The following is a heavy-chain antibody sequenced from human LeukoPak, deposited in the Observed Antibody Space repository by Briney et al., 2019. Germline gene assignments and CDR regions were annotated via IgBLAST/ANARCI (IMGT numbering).Heavy chain of an antibody. D-gene: IGHD4-17*01. CDR3: ASPSGPTVTTPDY. CDR1: GFTFSSYS. CDR2: ISSSSSYI. Sequence: GGSLRLSCAASGFTFSSYSMNWVRQAPGKGLEWVSSISSSSSYIYYADSVKGRFTISRDNAKNSLYLQMNSLRAEDTAVYYCASPSGPTVTTPDYWGQGTLVTVSS. J-gene: IGHJ4*02. V-gene: IGHV3-21*01.